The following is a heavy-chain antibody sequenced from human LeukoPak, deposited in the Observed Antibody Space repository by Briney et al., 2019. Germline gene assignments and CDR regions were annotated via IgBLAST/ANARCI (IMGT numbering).Heavy chain of an antibody. CDR1: GITFSRHS. CDR3: TNSAFEY. V-gene: IGHV3-48*01. Sequence: GGSLRLSCAVSGITFSRHSMNWVRQAPGKGLEWISYISSTSSTKYYADSVKGRFTISRDNAKNSLYLQLNSLRAEDTAVYYCTNSAFEYWGQGTLVTVSS. CDR2: ISSTSSTK. D-gene: IGHD4-23*01. J-gene: IGHJ4*02.